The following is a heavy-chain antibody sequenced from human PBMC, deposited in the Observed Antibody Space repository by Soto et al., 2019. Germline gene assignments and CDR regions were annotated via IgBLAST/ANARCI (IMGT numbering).Heavy chain of an antibody. V-gene: IGHV1-2*02. D-gene: IGHD3-3*01. CDR2: INPNSGGT. Sequence: GASVKVSCKASGYTFTGYYMHWVRQAPGQGLEWMGWINPNSGGTNYAQKFQGRVTMTRDTSISTAYMELSRLRSDDTAVYYCARDRRLGLRFLEWLFKRYYYYGMDVWGQWTTVTVSS. CDR1: GYTFTGYY. J-gene: IGHJ6*02. CDR3: ARDRRLGLRFLEWLFKRYYYYGMDV.